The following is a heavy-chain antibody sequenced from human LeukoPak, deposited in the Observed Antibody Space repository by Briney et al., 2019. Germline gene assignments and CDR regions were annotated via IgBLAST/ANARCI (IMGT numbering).Heavy chain of an antibody. CDR3: ATDRITMVRGVISLPGFDY. Sequence: ASVKVSCKVSGYTLTELSMHWVRQAPGKGLEWMGGFDPEDGETIYAQKFQGRVTMTEDTSTDTAYMELSSLRSEDTAVYYCATDRITMVRGVISLPGFDYWGQGTLVTVSS. J-gene: IGHJ4*02. CDR1: GYTLTELS. D-gene: IGHD3-10*01. CDR2: FDPEDGET. V-gene: IGHV1-24*01.